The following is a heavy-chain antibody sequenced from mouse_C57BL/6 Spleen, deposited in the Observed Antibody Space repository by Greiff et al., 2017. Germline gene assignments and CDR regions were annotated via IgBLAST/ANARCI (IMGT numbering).Heavy chain of an antibody. CDR1: GFSLTSYG. V-gene: IGHV2-2*01. CDR2: IWSGGST. Sequence: VQGVESGPGLVQPSQSLSITCTVSGFSLTSYGVHWVRQSPGTGLEWLGVIWSGGSTDYNAAFISRLSISKDNSKSQVFFKMNSLQADDTAIYYCAREAYGYQAWFAYWGQGTLVTVSA. CDR3: AREAYGYQAWFAY. D-gene: IGHD2-2*01. J-gene: IGHJ3*01.